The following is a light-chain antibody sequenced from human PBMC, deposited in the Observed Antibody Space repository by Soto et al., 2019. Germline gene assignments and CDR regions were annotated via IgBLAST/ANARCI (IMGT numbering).Light chain of an antibody. J-gene: IGKJ3*01. V-gene: IGKV1-17*01. CDR3: LQHNSYPFT. CDR1: HDIRSD. Sequence: DIQMTQSPSSLSASVGERVTITCRTSHDIRSDLGWFQQKPGKAPKRLIYAASTLQSGVPSRFSGSRSGTEFTLTISSLQPEDFATYYCLQHNSYPFTFGPGTKVDIK. CDR2: AAS.